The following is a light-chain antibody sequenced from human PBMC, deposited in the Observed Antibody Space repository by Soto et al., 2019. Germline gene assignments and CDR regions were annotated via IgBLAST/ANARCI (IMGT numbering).Light chain of an antibody. CDR3: QQYGSALWT. Sequence: EIVLTQSPGTLYLSPGERATLSCRASQSVSSSYLAWYQQKPGQAPRLLIYGASSRATGIPDRFSGSGSGTDFTLTISRLEPEDFEVYYCQQYGSALWTFGQGTKVEIK. V-gene: IGKV3-20*01. J-gene: IGKJ1*01. CDR1: QSVSSSY. CDR2: GAS.